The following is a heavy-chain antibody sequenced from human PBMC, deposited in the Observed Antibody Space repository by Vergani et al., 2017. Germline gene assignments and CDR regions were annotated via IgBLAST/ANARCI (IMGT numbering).Heavy chain of an antibody. V-gene: IGHV3-30-3*01. D-gene: IGHD3-9*01. CDR3: ARYGYDSLTGYYNLLDY. CDR1: GFTFSSYA. J-gene: IGHJ4*02. CDR2: ISYDGSNK. Sequence: QVQLVESGGGVVQPGRSLRLSCAASGFTFSSYAMHWVRQAPGKGLEWVAVISYDGSNKYYADSVKGRFTISRDNSKNTLYLQMNSMRAEDTAVYYCARYGYDSLTGYYNLLDYWGKGTLVTVSS.